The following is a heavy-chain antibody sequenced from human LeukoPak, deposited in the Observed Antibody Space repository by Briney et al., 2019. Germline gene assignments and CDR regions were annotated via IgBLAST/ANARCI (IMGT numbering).Heavy chain of an antibody. Sequence: ASVKVSCKASGYTFTGYYMHWVRQAPGQGLEWMEWINPNSGGTNYAQKFQGRVTMTRDTSISTAYMELSRLRSDDTAVYYCAKDYYDSSGYYLYYYYGMDVWGQGTTVTVSS. D-gene: IGHD3-22*01. CDR2: INPNSGGT. CDR3: AKDYYDSSGYYLYYYYGMDV. CDR1: GYTFTGYY. V-gene: IGHV1-2*02. J-gene: IGHJ6*02.